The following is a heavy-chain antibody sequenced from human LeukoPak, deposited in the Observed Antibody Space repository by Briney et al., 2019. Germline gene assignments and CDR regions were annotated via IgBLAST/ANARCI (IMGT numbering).Heavy chain of an antibody. CDR1: GYTFTNYY. V-gene: IGHV1-2*02. J-gene: IGHJ4*02. Sequence: ASLKLSCKASGYTFTNYYIHWVRQAPGQGLEWMGCINPDTSGTNYAQYFKGRVTITRDTSNTTAYMELSRLRSDDTAVYFCAKGASPWIQLWFDYWGEGTLFTVSS. CDR3: AKGASPWIQLWFDY. D-gene: IGHD5-18*01. CDR2: INPDTSGT.